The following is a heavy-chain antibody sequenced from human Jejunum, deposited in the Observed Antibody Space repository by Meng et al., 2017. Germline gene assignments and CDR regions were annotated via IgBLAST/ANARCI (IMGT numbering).Heavy chain of an antibody. Sequence: VQLHESGPGLVRPSETLSLTCTVSGGSVSSGFYYWSWIRQPPGKGLEWIGYISDSGTTNYNPSLKSRVTMSVDTSKNHFSLKLTSVTAADTAVYFCARDSETYPTYFDYWGQGTLVTVSS. V-gene: IGHV4-61*03. J-gene: IGHJ4*02. CDR3: ARDSETYPTYFDY. D-gene: IGHD5-24*01. CDR2: ISDSGTT. CDR1: GGSVSSGFYY.